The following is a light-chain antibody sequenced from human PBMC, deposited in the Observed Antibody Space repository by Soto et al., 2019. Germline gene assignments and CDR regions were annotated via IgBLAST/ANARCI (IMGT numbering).Light chain of an antibody. V-gene: IGLV1-51*01. J-gene: IGLJ2*01. CDR3: ATWDTSLSAVV. CDR2: AND. Sequence: QAILTQPPSVSATPGQKVTISCSGSSSNVGNNYISWYQQLPGTGPKLLIHANDKRPSGIPDRISGSKPGTSATLDITGLQTGDEADYYCATWDTSLSAVVFGGGTKVTVL. CDR1: SSNVGNNY.